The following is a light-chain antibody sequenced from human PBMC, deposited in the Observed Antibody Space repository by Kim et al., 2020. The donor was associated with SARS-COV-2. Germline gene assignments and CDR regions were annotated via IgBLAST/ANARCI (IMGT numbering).Light chain of an antibody. CDR1: NIGSKS. CDR3: QVWDSSSDLYV. V-gene: IGLV3-21*04. J-gene: IGLJ1*01. CDR2: YYS. Sequence: APGTPASITCGGNNIGSKSVHWYQQKPGQAPVLVIYYYSDRPSGIPERFSGSNSGNTATLTISRVEAGDEADYYCQVWDSSSDLYVFGTGTKVTVL.